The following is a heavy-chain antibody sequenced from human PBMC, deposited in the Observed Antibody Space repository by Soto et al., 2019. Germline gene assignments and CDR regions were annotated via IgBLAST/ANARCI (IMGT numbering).Heavy chain of an antibody. CDR3: TATPYYDFWGGSPGG. D-gene: IGHD3-3*01. J-gene: IGHJ4*02. CDR2: IKSKTDGGTT. CDR1: GFTFSNAW. V-gene: IGHV3-15*07. Sequence: GGSLRLSCAASGFTFSNAWMNWVRQAPGKGLEWVGHIKSKTDGGTTDYAAPVKGRFTISRDDSKNTLYLQMNSLKTEDTAVYYCTATPYYDFWGGSPGGWGQGTLVTVSS.